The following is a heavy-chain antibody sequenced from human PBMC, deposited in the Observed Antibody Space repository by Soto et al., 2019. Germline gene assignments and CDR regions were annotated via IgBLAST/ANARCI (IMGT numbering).Heavy chain of an antibody. D-gene: IGHD3-3*01. CDR2: INPNSGGT. CDR1: GYTFTGYY. J-gene: IGHJ4*02. V-gene: IGHV1-2*02. Sequence: GASVKVSCKASGYTFTGYYMHWVRQAPGQGLEWMGWINPNSGGTNYAQKFQGRVTMTRDTSISTAYMELSRLRSDDTAVYYCAREVSQSYDFWSGYFDSCGQGTQVTVSS. CDR3: AREVSQSYDFWSGYFDS.